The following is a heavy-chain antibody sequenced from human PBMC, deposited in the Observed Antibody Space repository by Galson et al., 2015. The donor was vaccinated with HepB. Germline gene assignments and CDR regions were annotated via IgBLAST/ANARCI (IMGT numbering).Heavy chain of an antibody. V-gene: IGHV3-64D*06. CDR3: VKAIVRVWLVASYYFDY. J-gene: IGHJ4*02. D-gene: IGHD6-19*01. CDR1: GFTFSSYA. CDR2: ISSNGGNT. Sequence: SLRLSCAASGFTFSSYAMHWVRQAPGKGLEYVSAISSNGGNTYYADSVKGRFTISRDNSKNTLYLQLSSLRAEDTAIYYCVKAIVRVWLVASYYFDYWGQGTLVTVSS.